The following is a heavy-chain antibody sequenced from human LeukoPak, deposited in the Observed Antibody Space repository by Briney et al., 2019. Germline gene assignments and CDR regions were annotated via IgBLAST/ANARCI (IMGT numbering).Heavy chain of an antibody. CDR3: ASITMLHPDAFDI. CDR2: IYYSGST. V-gene: IGHV4-39*01. D-gene: IGHD3-10*01. CDR1: GGSISSSSYY. Sequence: SETLSLTCTVSGGSISSSSYYWGWIRQPPGNGLEWIGSIYYSGSTYYNPSLKSRVTISVDTSKNQFSLKLSSVTAADTAVYYCASITMLHPDAFDIWGQGTMVTVSS. J-gene: IGHJ3*02.